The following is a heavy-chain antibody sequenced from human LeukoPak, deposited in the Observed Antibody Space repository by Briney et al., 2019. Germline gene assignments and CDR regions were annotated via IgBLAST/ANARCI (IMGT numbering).Heavy chain of an antibody. CDR1: EYTFTGYY. V-gene: IGHV1-2*02. D-gene: IGHD6-19*01. CDR3: ARRNLVAGTHFDY. CDR2: INPNSGGT. J-gene: IGHJ4*02. Sequence: ASVKVSCKASEYTFTGYYMHWVRQAPGQGLEWMGWINPNSGGTNYAQKFQGRVTMTRDTSISTAYMELSRLRSDDTAVYYCARRNLVAGTHFDYWGQGTLVTVSS.